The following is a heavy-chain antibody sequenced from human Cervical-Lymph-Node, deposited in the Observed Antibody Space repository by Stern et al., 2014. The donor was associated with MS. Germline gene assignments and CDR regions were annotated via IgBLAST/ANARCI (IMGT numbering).Heavy chain of an antibody. CDR1: GGPFRSYA. CDR3: ARGERKEGLVRGMDV. Sequence: QVQLVESGAEVKKPGSSVKVSCKASGGPFRSYALSWVRQAPGPGLEWMGGIIPLFGTANYEQKFQGRVTYTADESPSTADSELSSLRSEDTAVYDCARGERKEGLVRGMDVWGQGTTVTVSS. CDR2: IIPLFGTA. D-gene: IGHD1-26*01. V-gene: IGHV1-69*01. J-gene: IGHJ6*02.